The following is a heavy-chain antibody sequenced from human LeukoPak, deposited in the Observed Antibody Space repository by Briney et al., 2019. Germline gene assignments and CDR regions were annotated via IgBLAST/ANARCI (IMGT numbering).Heavy chain of an antibody. J-gene: IGHJ5*02. CDR1: GGSISSYY. D-gene: IGHD5-18*01. CDR2: INHSGST. V-gene: IGHV4-34*01. Sequence: PSETLSLTCTVSGGSISSYYWSWIRQPPGKGLEWIGEINHSGSTNYNPSLKSRVTISVDTSKNQFSLKLSSVTAADTAVYYCARPLWRYSYGYNWFDPWGQGTLVTVSS. CDR3: ARPLWRYSYGYNWFDP.